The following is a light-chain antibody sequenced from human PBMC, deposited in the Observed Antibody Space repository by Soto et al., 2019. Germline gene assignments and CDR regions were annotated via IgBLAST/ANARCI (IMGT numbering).Light chain of an antibody. CDR2: DAS. Sequence: DIQMTQSPSSLPASVGDRVTITCHASQDISNYLNWYQQKPGKAPKLLIYDASNLETGVPSRFSGSGSGTDFTFTISSLQPEDIATYYCQQYDNLPSFGGGTKVEIK. CDR3: QQYDNLPS. CDR1: QDISNY. J-gene: IGKJ4*01. V-gene: IGKV1-33*01.